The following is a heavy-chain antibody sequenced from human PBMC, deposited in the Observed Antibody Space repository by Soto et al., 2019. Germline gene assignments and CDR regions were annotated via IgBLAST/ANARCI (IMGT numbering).Heavy chain of an antibody. CDR3: ARGLILWFGDLSRRGGYYYYMDV. CDR1: GGSFSGYQ. V-gene: IGHV4-34*01. CDR2: INDSGNI. Sequence: QVQLQQWGAGLLKPSETLSLTCAVYGGSFSGYQWSWIRQTPGKGLEWIGVINDSGNINFNPSLKSRVTILLDTPKKQISLKLSSVTAADSAVYYCARGLILWFGDLSRRGGYYYYMDVWGKGTTVTVSS. J-gene: IGHJ6*03. D-gene: IGHD3-10*01.